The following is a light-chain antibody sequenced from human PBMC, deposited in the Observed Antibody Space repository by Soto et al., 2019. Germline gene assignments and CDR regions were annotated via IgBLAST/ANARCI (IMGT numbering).Light chain of an antibody. J-gene: IGLJ1*01. Sequence: QSVLTQPPSTSGTPGQRVTISSSGSSSNIGRNTVSWYQHLPGTAPKLLIYSNNRRPSGVPDRFSGSKSGTSASLAISGLQSEDEADYYCAAWDDSLNGFYVFGTGTKVTVL. CDR2: SNN. CDR3: AAWDDSLNGFYV. V-gene: IGLV1-44*01. CDR1: SSNIGRNT.